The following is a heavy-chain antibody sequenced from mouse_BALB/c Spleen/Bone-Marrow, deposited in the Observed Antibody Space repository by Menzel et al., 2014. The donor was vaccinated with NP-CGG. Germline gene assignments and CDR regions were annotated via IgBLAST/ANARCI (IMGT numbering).Heavy chain of an antibody. CDR1: GFNIKDYY. D-gene: IGHD2-3*01. CDR2: IDPENDNT. J-gene: IGHJ3*01. V-gene: IGHV14-1*02. Sequence: EVQLQESGAELVRPGALVKLSCNVSGFNIKDYYMHWVKQRPEQGLEWIGWIDPENDNTIYDPKFQGKARITADTSSNTAFLQLSSLTSEDTAVYCCAEGGMIPKGFAYWGQGTLVTVSA. CDR3: AEGGMIPKGFAY.